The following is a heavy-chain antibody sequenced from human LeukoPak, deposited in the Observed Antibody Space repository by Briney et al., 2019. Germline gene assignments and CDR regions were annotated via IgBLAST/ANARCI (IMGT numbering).Heavy chain of an antibody. CDR2: IKQDGSEI. CDR1: GFTFSSNW. CDR3: TGKRFDP. D-gene: IGHD5-24*01. J-gene: IGHJ5*02. V-gene: IGHV3-7*01. Sequence: GGSLRLSCVASGFTFSSNWMSWVRQAPGKGLEWVANIKQDGSEIYYVDSVKGRFTISRDNAKNSLYLQMNSLRAEDTAVYYCTGKRFDPWGQGTLDIVSS.